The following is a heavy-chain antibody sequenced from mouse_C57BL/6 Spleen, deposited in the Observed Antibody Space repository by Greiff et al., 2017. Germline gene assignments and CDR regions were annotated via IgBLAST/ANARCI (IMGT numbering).Heavy chain of an antibody. D-gene: IGHD1-1*01. Sequence: EVKLQESGGGLVQPGGSMKLSCAASGFTFSDAWMDWVRQSPEKGLEWVAEIRNKANNHATYYAESVKGRFTISRDESKISVYLQMNSLRAEDTGIYYCTRLYYGSSLYYAMDYWGQGTSVTVSS. CDR3: TRLYYGSSLYYAMDY. J-gene: IGHJ4*01. CDR2: IRNKANNHAT. V-gene: IGHV6-6*01. CDR1: GFTFSDAW.